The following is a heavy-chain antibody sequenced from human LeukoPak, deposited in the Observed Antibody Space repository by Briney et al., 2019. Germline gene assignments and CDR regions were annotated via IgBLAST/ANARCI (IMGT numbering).Heavy chain of an antibody. CDR2: NSGGT. Sequence: NSGGTNYAQKFQGWVTMTRDTSISTAYMELSRLRSEDTAVYYCAAALYSSSWRYNWFDPWGQGTLVTVSS. D-gene: IGHD6-13*01. J-gene: IGHJ5*02. CDR3: AAALYSSSWRYNWFDP. V-gene: IGHV1-2*04.